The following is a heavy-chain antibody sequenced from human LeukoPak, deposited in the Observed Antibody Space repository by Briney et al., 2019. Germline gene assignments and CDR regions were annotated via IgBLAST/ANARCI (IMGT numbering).Heavy chain of an antibody. V-gene: IGHV4-59*01. J-gene: IGHJ4*02. CDR3: ARGAAPDY. CDR1: GDSISSYY. CDR2: IYYSGST. D-gene: IGHD3-16*01. Sequence: SETLSLTCTVSGDSISSYYWSWIRQPPGEGLEWIGYIYYSGSTTYNPSLKSRVTISVDTSKNQFSLKLSSVTAADTAVYYCARGAAPDYWGQGTLVTVSS.